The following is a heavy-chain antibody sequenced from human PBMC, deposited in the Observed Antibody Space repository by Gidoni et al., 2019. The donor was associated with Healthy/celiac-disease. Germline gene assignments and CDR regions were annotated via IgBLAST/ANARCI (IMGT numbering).Heavy chain of an antibody. V-gene: IGHV1-18*01. Sequence: QVQLVQSGAEVKKPGASVKVSCKASGYPFTSYGISWVRRAPGQGLEWMGWISAYNGNTNYAQKLQGRVTMTTDTSTSTAYMELRSLRSDDTAVYYCARVKEYGDYDVPFFDYWGQGTLVTVSS. CDR2: ISAYNGNT. CDR1: GYPFTSYG. J-gene: IGHJ4*02. D-gene: IGHD4-17*01. CDR3: ARVKEYGDYDVPFFDY.